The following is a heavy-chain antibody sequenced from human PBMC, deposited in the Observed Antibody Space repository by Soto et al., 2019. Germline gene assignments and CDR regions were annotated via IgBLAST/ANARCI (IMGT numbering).Heavy chain of an antibody. CDR2: IGTAGDT. CDR3: ARGPYGSGSPIAPYSFDY. J-gene: IGHJ4*02. V-gene: IGHV3-13*01. CDR1: GFTFSSYD. D-gene: IGHD3-10*01. Sequence: EVQLVESGGGLVQPGGSLRLSCAASGFTFSSYDMHWVRQATGKGLEWVSAIGTAGDTYYPGSVKGRFTISRENAKNSLYLQMNSLIAGDTAVYYCARGPYGSGSPIAPYSFDYWGQGTLVTVSS.